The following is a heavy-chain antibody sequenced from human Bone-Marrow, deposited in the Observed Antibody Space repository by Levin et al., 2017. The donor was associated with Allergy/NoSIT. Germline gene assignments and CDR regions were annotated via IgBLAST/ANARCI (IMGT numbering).Heavy chain of an antibody. D-gene: IGHD4-17*01. Sequence: SCAASGFTFNNAWMSWVRQAPGKGLEWVGRIKSKTDGGTADYAAPVKGRFTISRDDSKTTLYLQMNSLKTEDTAVYYCTTGVRLASVTTSLDYWGQGTLVSVSS. CDR2: IKSKTDGGTA. V-gene: IGHV3-15*01. CDR3: TTGVRLASVTTSLDY. J-gene: IGHJ4*02. CDR1: GFTFNNAW.